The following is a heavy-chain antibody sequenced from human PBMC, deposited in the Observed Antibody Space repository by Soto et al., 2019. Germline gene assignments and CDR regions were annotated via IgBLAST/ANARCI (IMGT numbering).Heavy chain of an antibody. CDR3: ARGYYYNTGDSRKCFDY. CDR1: GGSISSGGYY. Sequence: SETLSLTCTVSGGSISSGGYYWTWIRQPPGKGLEWIGYIYSSGSANYNPSLKSRVTISVDTSKNQFSLELRSVTAADTAVYYCARGYYYNTGDSRKCFDYWRQGTLDTVSS. D-gene: IGHD3-22*01. CDR2: IYSSGSA. V-gene: IGHV4-61*08. J-gene: IGHJ4*02.